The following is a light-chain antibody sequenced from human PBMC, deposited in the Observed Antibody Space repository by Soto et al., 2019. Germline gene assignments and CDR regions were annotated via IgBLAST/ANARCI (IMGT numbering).Light chain of an antibody. V-gene: IGKV3-20*01. J-gene: IGKJ5*01. CDR1: QSVSSNY. CDR3: QHYGSSLSIT. Sequence: ESALTQSPGSLSLSPGERATLSCRASQSVSSNYLAWYQHKPGQAPTLLIYGASSRATRIPDRFSGSGSGTDFTLTISRLEPEDFAVYYCQHYGSSLSITFGQGTRLEIK. CDR2: GAS.